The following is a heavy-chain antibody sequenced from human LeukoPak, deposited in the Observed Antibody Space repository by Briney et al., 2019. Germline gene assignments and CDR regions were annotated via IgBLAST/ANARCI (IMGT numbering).Heavy chain of an antibody. V-gene: IGHV3-30*03. D-gene: IGHD2-2*01. CDR1: GFAFSSYG. J-gene: IGHJ4*02. Sequence: GGSLRLSCAASGFAFSSYGMHWVRQAPGKGLEWVAVISYDGSNKYYADSVKGRFTISRDNSKNTLYLQMNSLRAEDTAVYYCVRGCSSTSCYPFDYWGQGTLVTVSS. CDR2: ISYDGSNK. CDR3: VRGCSSTSCYPFDY.